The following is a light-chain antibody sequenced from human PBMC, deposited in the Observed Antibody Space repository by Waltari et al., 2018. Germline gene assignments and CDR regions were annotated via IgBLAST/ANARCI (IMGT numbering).Light chain of an antibody. CDR3: SSYAGSNTLV. CDR2: EVS. Sequence: QAALTQPPSMTGSPGQSVTISCTGTSSDIGGYNRVSWYQQHPGKAPKLMIYEVSQRPSGVPVRFSGSKEGNTASLTISGLQAEDEADYYCSSYAGSNTLVFGGGTRLTVL. CDR1: SSDIGGYNR. V-gene: IGLV2-8*01. J-gene: IGLJ2*01.